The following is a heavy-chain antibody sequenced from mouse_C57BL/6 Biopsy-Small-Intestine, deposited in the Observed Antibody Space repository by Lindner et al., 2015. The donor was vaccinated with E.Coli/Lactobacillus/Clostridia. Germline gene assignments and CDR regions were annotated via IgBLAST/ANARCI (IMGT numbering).Heavy chain of an antibody. Sequence: VQLQESGADLVKPGASVKLSCTASGFNIKDYYIHWVKQKTDQGLEWIGRIDPGDGESKYAPKFQDKATITADTSSNTAYLQLSSLTSEDTAVYYCVTGTVWFFDVWGTGTTVTVSS. CDR1: GFNIKDYY. J-gene: IGHJ1*03. V-gene: IGHV14-2*01. CDR3: VTGTVWFFDV. D-gene: IGHD4-1*01. CDR2: IDPGDGES.